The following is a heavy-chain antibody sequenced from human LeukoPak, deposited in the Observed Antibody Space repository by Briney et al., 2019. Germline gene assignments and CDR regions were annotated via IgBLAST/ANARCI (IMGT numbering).Heavy chain of an antibody. CDR2: ISSSSSYI. CDR3: ARDQDYGDYADAFDI. J-gene: IGHJ3*02. Sequence: PGGSLSLSCAASGFTFSTYRMNWVRQAPGKGLEWVSYISSSSSYIYYADSVKGRFTISRDNAKNSLYLQMNSLRAEDTAVYYCARDQDYGDYADAFDIWGQGTMVTVSS. V-gene: IGHV3-21*05. CDR1: GFTFSTYR. D-gene: IGHD4-17*01.